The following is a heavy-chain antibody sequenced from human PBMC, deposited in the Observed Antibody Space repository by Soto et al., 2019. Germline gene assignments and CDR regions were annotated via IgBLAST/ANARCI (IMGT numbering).Heavy chain of an antibody. V-gene: IGHV3-74*01. CDR3: ARLPGYSTGWTPFDF. D-gene: IGHD6-19*01. Sequence: EVQLVESGGGLVQPGGSLRLSCAASGFTFSNYWMHWVRQAPGKGLVWVSRINSDGSTTSHADSVKGRFTISRDNAKNTLYLQMNRLRAEDKAVYYCARLPGYSTGWTPFDFWGQGTQVTVSS. J-gene: IGHJ4*02. CDR1: GFTFSNYW. CDR2: INSDGSTT.